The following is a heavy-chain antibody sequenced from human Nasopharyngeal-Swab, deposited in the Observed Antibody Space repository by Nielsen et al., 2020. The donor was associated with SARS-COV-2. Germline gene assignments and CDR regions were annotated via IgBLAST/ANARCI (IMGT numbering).Heavy chain of an antibody. CDR2: ISWNSGSI. J-gene: IGHJ4*02. V-gene: IGHV3-9*01. CDR3: AKVWQDGDYCDY. Sequence: SLRLSCAASGFSFDDYAMHWVRQAPGKGLEWVSGISWNSGSIGYADSVKGRFTISRDNAKNSLYLQMNSLRAEDTALYYCAKVWQDGDYCDYWGQGTLVTVSS. D-gene: IGHD4-17*01. CDR1: GFSFDDYA.